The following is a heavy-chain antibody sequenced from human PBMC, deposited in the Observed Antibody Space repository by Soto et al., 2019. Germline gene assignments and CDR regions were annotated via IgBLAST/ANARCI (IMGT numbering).Heavy chain of an antibody. CDR3: ARDRVTFGGVIVIQDWYFDL. CDR2: IWYDGSNK. J-gene: IGHJ2*01. Sequence: SLRLSCAASGFTFSSYGMHWVRQAPGKVLEWGAVIWYDGSNKYYADSLKVRFTIYRDNSKNTLYLQMNSLRAEDTAVHYCARDRVTFGGVIVIQDWYFDLWGRGTLVTVSS. CDR1: GFTFSSYG. D-gene: IGHD3-16*02. V-gene: IGHV3-33*01.